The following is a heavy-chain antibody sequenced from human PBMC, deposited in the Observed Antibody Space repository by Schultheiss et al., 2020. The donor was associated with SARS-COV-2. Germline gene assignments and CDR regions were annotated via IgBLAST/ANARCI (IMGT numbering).Heavy chain of an antibody. CDR3: AKVRSGLNFFDY. D-gene: IGHD3-22*01. J-gene: IGHJ4*02. Sequence: GGSLRLSCAASGFTFSNYAMSWVRQAPGKGLEWAAAISGNGANTYYADSVEGRFTISRDNSKNTLYLQMNSLRAEDTAVYYCAKVRSGLNFFDYWGQGTLVTVSS. V-gene: IGHV3-23*01. CDR1: GFTFSNYA. CDR2: ISGNGANT.